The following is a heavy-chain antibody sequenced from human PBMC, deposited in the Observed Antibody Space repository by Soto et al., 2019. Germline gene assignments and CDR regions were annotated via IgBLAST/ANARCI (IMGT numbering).Heavy chain of an antibody. D-gene: IGHD6-13*01. CDR3: AKDLVAAAAS. J-gene: IGHJ5*02. V-gene: IGHV3-23*01. CDR2: ISESGGST. Sequence: DGQLLESGGGLGQSGGSLRLSRVGSGFTFSNYAMSWVRQAPGKGLEWVSGISESGGSTHYADSVRGRFAISRDNSKNAGYLQMNGRRAEDTAVYYCAKDLVAAAASWGQGTLVTVSS. CDR1: GFTFSNYA.